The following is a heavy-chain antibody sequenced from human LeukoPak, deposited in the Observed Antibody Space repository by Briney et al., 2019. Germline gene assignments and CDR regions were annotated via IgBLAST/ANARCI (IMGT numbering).Heavy chain of an antibody. D-gene: IGHD3-3*01. CDR2: INHSGST. Sequence: GSLRLSCAASGFTFSSYEMNWVRQAPGKGLEWIGEINHSGSTNYNPSLKSRVTISVDTSKNQFSLKLSSVTAADTAVYYCARGFSGTTRYYDFWSGYDRPRTYYYYMDVWGKGTTVTVSS. CDR1: GFTFSSYE. V-gene: IGHV4-34*01. CDR3: ARGFSGTTRYYDFWSGYDRPRTYYYYMDV. J-gene: IGHJ6*03.